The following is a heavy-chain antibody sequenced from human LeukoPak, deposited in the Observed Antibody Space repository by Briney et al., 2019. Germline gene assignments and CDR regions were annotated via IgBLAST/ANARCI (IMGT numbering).Heavy chain of an antibody. Sequence: SETLSLTCAVYSGSFSGYYWSWIRQPPGKGLEWIGEVNDSGITNCNPSLKSRVTISVDTAKNQFFLKLSSVTAADTAVYYCARHRLGATRSFDIWGQGTMVTVSS. J-gene: IGHJ3*02. V-gene: IGHV4-34*01. CDR3: ARHRLGATRSFDI. CDR2: VNDSGIT. D-gene: IGHD4/OR15-4a*01. CDR1: SGSFSGYY.